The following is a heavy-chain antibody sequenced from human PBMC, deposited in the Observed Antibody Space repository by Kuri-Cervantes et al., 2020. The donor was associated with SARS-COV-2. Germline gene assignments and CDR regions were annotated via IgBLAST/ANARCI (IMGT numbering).Heavy chain of an antibody. D-gene: IGHD6-13*01. CDR1: GYSISSGYY. V-gene: IGHV4-38-2*01. J-gene: IGHJ5*02. CDR3: ARHGRRSSSWYSSWFDP. Sequence: TLSLTCAVSGYSISSGYYWGWIRQPPGKGLEWIGSIYHSGSTYYNPSLKSRVTISVDTSKNQFSLKLSSVTAADTAVYYCARHGRRSSSWYSSWFDPWGQGTLVTVSS. CDR2: IYHSGST.